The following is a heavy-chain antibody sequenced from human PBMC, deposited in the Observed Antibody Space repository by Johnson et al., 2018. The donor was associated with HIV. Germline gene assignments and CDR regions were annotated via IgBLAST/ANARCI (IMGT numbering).Heavy chain of an antibody. CDR2: ISWNSGSR. J-gene: IGHJ3*02. V-gene: IGHV3-9*01. Sequence: VQLVESGGGLEQPGRSLRLSCAASGFTFDDYAMHWVRQAPGKGLEWVSGISWNSGSRDYADSVKGRFPISRDNAKNSLYLQMNSLRAEDTALYYCAKGWTTVTTRLDAFDIWGQGTMVTVSS. CDR3: AKGWTTVTTRLDAFDI. D-gene: IGHD4-11*01. CDR1: GFTFDDYA.